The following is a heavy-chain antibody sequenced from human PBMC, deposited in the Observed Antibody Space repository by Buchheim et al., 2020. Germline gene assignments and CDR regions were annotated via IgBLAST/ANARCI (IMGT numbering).Heavy chain of an antibody. J-gene: IGHJ6*02. CDR2: IIPIFGTA. CDR3: ARAPTMVRGVMPYGMDV. CDR1: GGTFSSYA. D-gene: IGHD3-10*01. V-gene: IGHV1-69*12. Sequence: QVQLVQSGAEVKKPGSSVKVPCKASGGTFSSYAISWVRQAPGQGLEWMGGIIPIFGTANYAQKFQGRVTITADESTSTAYMELSSLRSEDTAVYYCARAPTMVRGVMPYGMDVWGQGTT.